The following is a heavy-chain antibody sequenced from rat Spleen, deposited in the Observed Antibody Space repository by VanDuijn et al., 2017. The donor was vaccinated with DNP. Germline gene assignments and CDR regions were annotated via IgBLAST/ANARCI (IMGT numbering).Heavy chain of an antibody. J-gene: IGHJ4*01. V-gene: IGHV2-1*01. D-gene: IGHD1-12*02. Sequence: QVQLKESGPGLVQPSQTLSLTCTVSGFSLTSNSVHWVRQPPGKGLEWVGAIWSGGSTDYNSALKSRLSISRDTSKSQVFLRMNSLQPEDTCTYYCIRDQDYYYEGGYYPTMDVWGQGTSVTVSS. CDR2: IWSGGST. CDR3: IRDQDYYYEGGYYPTMDV. CDR1: GFSLTSNS.